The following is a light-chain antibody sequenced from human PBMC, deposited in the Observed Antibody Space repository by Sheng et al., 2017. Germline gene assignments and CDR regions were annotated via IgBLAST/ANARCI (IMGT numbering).Light chain of an antibody. CDR3: QQYGTSPHT. CDR2: DAS. V-gene: IGKV3D-20*01. J-gene: IGKJ2*01. Sequence: EIVLTQSPATLSLSPGERATLSCGASQSVSSSSLAWYQQRPGLAPRLLIFDASSRATDIPDRFSGSGSGTDFTLTISRLEPEDFAVYYCQQYGTSPHTFGQGTKLEIK. CDR1: QSVSSSS.